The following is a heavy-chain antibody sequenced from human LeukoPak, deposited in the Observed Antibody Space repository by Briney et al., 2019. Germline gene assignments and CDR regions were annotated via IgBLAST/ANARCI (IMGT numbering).Heavy chain of an antibody. V-gene: IGHV1-18*01. Sequence: ASVKVSCKASGGTFSTYAINWVRQAPGQGLEWMGWISVYNGNTNYAQKFQGRVTMTTDTSTNTVYMELRSLRFDDTAVYYCARDLAGIVGVTAWFDPWGQGTLVTVSS. J-gene: IGHJ5*02. CDR3: ARDLAGIVGVTAWFDP. D-gene: IGHD1-26*01. CDR1: GGTFSTYA. CDR2: ISVYNGNT.